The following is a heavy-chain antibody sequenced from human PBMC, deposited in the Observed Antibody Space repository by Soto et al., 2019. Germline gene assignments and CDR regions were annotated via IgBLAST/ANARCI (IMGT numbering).Heavy chain of an antibody. V-gene: IGHV3-21*01. D-gene: IGHD3-3*01. CDR1: GCIGNTYI. CDR2: ISPSGSYM. CDR3: VRFGLVTFGG. J-gene: IGHJ4*02. Sequence: GRSPGLGRAASGCIGNTYIMDWGRQAPGKGLEWVASISPSGSYMYYGDPLKGRFTVSRDNAKNSLYLQMDSLRADDTAIYYCVRFGLVTFGGWGQVTLV.